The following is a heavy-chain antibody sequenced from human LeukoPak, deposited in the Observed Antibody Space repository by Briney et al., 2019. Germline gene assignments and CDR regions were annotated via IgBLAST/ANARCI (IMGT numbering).Heavy chain of an antibody. CDR2: INPSGGST. V-gene: IGHV1-46*01. D-gene: IGHD3-10*01. CDR3: ARALRDYYGSGSYYNVDY. Sequence: ASVKVSCKASGYTFTSYYMHWVRQAPGQGLEWMGIINPSGGSTSYAQKFQGRVTMTRDTSISTAYMELSRLRSDDTAVYYCARALRDYYGSGSYYNVDYWGQGTLVTVSS. J-gene: IGHJ4*02. CDR1: GYTFTSYY.